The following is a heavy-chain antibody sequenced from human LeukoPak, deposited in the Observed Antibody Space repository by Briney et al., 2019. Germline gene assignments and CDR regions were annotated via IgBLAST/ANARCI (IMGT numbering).Heavy chain of an antibody. CDR2: ISYDGSNK. CDR3: ARASDVVLMVYAIGDY. D-gene: IGHD2-8*01. Sequence: GGSLRLSCAASGFTFSSYAMHWVRQAPGKGLEWVAVISYDGSNKYYADSVKGRFTISRDNSKNTLYLQMNSLRAEDTAVYYCARASDVVLMVYAIGDYWGQGTLVTDSS. V-gene: IGHV3-30-3*01. J-gene: IGHJ4*02. CDR1: GFTFSSYA.